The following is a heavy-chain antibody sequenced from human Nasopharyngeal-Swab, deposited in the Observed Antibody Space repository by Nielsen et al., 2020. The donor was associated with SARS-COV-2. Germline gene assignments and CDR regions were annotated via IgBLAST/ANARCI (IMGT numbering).Heavy chain of an antibody. J-gene: IGHJ1*01. D-gene: IGHD3-10*01. V-gene: IGHV1-46*01. CDR2: INPSGGST. Sequence: WLRQAPGQGFEWLGIINPSGGSTSYAQKFQGRATMTRDTPTSTVYMELSSLRSEDTAVYYCASGYGSGRGKYFQHWGQGTLVTVSS. CDR3: ASGYGSGRGKYFQH.